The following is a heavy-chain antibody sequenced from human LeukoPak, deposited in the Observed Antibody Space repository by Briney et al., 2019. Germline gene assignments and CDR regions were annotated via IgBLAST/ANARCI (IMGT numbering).Heavy chain of an antibody. J-gene: IGHJ4*02. CDR1: GFTFSSYA. Sequence: GGSLRLSCAASGFTFSSYAMSWVRQAPGKGLEWVSAISGSGGSTYYADSVKGRFTISRDNSKSTLYLQMNSLRAEDTAVYYCAKYYYDSSGYYPYYFDYWGQGTLVTVSS. D-gene: IGHD3-22*01. CDR3: AKYYYDSSGYYPYYFDY. CDR2: ISGSGGST. V-gene: IGHV3-23*01.